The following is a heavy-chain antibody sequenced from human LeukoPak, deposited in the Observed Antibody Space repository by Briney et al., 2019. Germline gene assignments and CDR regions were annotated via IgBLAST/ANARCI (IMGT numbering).Heavy chain of an antibody. CDR2: IHDSGST. J-gene: IGHJ4*02. CDR3: ARGLGRTAMVTRGGVRFDY. V-gene: IGHV4-59*12. CDR1: GGSISSYY. D-gene: IGHD5-18*01. Sequence: SETLSLTCTVSGGSISSYYWSWIRQTPGKGLEWIAYIHDSGSTYNNPSLKSRLSISIDTSKNQFSLKLNSVTAADTAVYYCARGLGRTAMVTRGGVRFDYWGQGTLVTVSS.